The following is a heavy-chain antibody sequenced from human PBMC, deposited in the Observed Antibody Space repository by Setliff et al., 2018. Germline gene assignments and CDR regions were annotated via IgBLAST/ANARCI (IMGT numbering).Heavy chain of an antibody. D-gene: IGHD6-19*01. CDR3: VRTDYSDGRYSMDV. CDR1: GGSISSGGYY. Sequence: SETLSLTCTVSGGSISSGGYYWSWIRQHPGKGLEWIGYIYYSGSTSYYNSSLKSRVTISVDTSKNQFSLQLSSVTAADTAVYYRVRTDYSDGRYSMDVWGKGTTVTVSS. J-gene: IGHJ6*03. CDR2: IYYSGSTS. V-gene: IGHV4-31*03.